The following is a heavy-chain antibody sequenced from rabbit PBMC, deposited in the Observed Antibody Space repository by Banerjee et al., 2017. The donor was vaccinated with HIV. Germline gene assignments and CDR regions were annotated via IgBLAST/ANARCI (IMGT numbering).Heavy chain of an antibody. CDR1: GVSFSDKDV. Sequence: EQLEESGGGLVKPEGSLTLTCKASGVSFSDKDVMCWVRQAPGKGLEWIGYIYSTIGYTYYASWAKGRFTISKTSSTTVTLQMTSLTVADTATYFCARDTGTSFSTYGMDLWGPGTLVTVS. CDR3: ARDTGTSFSTYGMDL. V-gene: IGHV1S45*01. CDR2: IYSTIGYT. D-gene: IGHD7-1*01. J-gene: IGHJ6*01.